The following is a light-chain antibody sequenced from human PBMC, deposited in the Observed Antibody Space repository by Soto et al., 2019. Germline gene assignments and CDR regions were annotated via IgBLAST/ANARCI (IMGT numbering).Light chain of an antibody. J-gene: IGKJ1*01. Sequence: EIVLTQSPGTLSLSPGERATLSCRASHSVSSSYLAWYQQKPGQAPRLLIYVATSRAPGIPDRFSGSGSGTDFTLTISRLEPEDFAVYYCQQYGSSPWTFGQGTKVEIK. V-gene: IGKV3-20*01. CDR1: HSVSSSY. CDR2: VAT. CDR3: QQYGSSPWT.